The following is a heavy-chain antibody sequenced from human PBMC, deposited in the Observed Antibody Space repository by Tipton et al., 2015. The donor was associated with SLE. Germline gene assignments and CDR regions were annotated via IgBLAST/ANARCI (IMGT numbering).Heavy chain of an antibody. V-gene: IGHV4-34*01. CDR1: GGSFSGYY. CDR3: VRLELPATKADY. D-gene: IGHD5-24*01. Sequence: TLSLTCAVYGGSFSGYYWSWIRQPPGKGLEWIGESNPSGSTNYNPSLKSRLTLSIDTSENQFSLKLSSVTAADTAVYYRVRLELPATKADYWGPGTLVTVSS. CDR2: SNPSGST. J-gene: IGHJ4*02.